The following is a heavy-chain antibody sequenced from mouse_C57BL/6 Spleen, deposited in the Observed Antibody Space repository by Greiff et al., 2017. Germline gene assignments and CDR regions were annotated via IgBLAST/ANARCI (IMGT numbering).Heavy chain of an antibody. J-gene: IGHJ4*01. V-gene: IGHV2-5*01. CDR1: GFSLTSYG. CDR2: IWRGGST. D-gene: IGHD1-1*01. CDR3: AKETTVVATNAMDY. Sequence: VQLVESGPGLVQPSQSLSITCTVSGFSLTSYGVHWVRQSPGKGLEWLGVIWRGGSTDYNAAFMSRLSITKDNSKSQVFFKMNSLQADDTAIYYCAKETTVVATNAMDYWGQGTSVTVSS.